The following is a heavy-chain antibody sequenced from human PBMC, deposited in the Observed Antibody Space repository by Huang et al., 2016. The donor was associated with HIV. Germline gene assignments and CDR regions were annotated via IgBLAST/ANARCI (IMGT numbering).Heavy chain of an antibody. CDR1: EYTLTELS. V-gene: IGHV1-24*01. CDR3: ATGFDVFFDF. Sequence: QAQLVQSRAEVKKPGASVKVSCKVSEYTLTELSIPWVRQPPGKGLEWMGGFDPESGETIYAQKFQGRVTMTEDTSTETAFMELSGLRPEDTAVYYCATGFDVFFDFWGQGTLVTVSS. J-gene: IGHJ4*02. CDR2: FDPESGET. D-gene: IGHD3-9*01.